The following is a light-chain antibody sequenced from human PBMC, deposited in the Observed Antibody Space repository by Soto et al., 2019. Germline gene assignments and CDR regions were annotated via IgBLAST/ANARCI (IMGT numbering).Light chain of an antibody. CDR3: QQYASSPLT. J-gene: IGKJ4*01. Sequence: EIVLTQSPGTLSLSSGERATLSCRASQSVRSNYLAWYQQKPGQAPRLLISGASIRATGIPDRFGGSGSGTDFTLTISRLQPEDLALYYCQQYASSPLTFGGGTKVEIK. CDR1: QSVRSNY. CDR2: GAS. V-gene: IGKV3-20*01.